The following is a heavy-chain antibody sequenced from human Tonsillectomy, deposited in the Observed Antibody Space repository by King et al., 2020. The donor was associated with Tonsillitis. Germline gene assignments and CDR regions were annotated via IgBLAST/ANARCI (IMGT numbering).Heavy chain of an antibody. CDR2: IIPILGIA. CDR3: ARGRYYDFWSGYHDAFDI. CDR1: GGTFSSYA. Sequence: VQLVQSGAEVKKPGSSVMVSCKASGGTFSSYAISWVRQAPGQGLEWMGRIIPILGIANYAQKFQGRVTITADKSTSTAYMELSSLRSEDTAVYYCARGRYYDFWSGYHDAFDIWGQGTMVTVSS. D-gene: IGHD3-3*01. V-gene: IGHV1-69*04. J-gene: IGHJ3*02.